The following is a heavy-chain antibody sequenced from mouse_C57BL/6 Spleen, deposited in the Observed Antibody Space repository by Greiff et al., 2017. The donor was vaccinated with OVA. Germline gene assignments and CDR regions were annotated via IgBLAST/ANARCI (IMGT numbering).Heavy chain of an antibody. CDR1: GYAFSSSW. CDR2: IYPGDGDT. CDR3: ASFYYGSSYFDY. D-gene: IGHD1-1*01. J-gene: IGHJ2*01. V-gene: IGHV1-82*01. Sequence: VKLQESGPELVKPGASVKISCKASGYAFSSSWMNWVKQRPGKGLEWIGRIYPGDGDTNYNGKSKGKATLTADKSSSTAYMQLSSLTSEDSAVYFCASFYYGSSYFDYWGQGTTLTVSS.